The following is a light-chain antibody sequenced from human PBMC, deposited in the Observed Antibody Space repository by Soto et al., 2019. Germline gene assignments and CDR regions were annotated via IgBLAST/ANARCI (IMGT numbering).Light chain of an antibody. CDR1: QSLTMW. Sequence: DIHMTQSPSTLSASVGDRVTITCRASQSLTMWLAWYQQKPGKAPNLLIYTTSRLESGVPSRFSSSGSWTESPLTISSLQPDVFANYYGQHCSYYSWTFGQGTKVEVK. CDR3: QHCSYYSWT. J-gene: IGKJ1*01. CDR2: TTS. V-gene: IGKV1-5*03.